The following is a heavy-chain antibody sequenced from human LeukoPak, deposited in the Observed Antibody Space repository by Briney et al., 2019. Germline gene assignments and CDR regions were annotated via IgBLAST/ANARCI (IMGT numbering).Heavy chain of an antibody. Sequence: PSETLSLTCTVSGGSISSSSYYWGWIRQPPGRGLEWIGSIYYSGSTYYNPSLKSRVTISVDTSKNQFSLKLSSVTAADTAVYYCASLRSAAAGTEPLLYYYYYMDVWGKGTTVTVSS. CDR2: IYYSGST. CDR1: GGSISSSSYY. V-gene: IGHV4-39*01. CDR3: ASLRSAAAGTEPLLYYYYYMDV. D-gene: IGHD6-13*01. J-gene: IGHJ6*03.